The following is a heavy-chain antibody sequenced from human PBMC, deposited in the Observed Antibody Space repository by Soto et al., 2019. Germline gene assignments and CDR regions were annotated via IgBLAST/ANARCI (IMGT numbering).Heavy chain of an antibody. CDR2: ISGSGGST. D-gene: IGHD2-2*01. CDR1: GFTFSSYA. J-gene: IGHJ4*02. CDR3: AIVRGYIVVVPAALDY. V-gene: IGHV3-23*01. Sequence: GGSLRLSCAASGFTFSSYAMSWVRQAPGKGLEWVSAISGSGGSTYYADSVKGRFTISRDNSKNTLYLQMNSLRAEDTAVYYCAIVRGYIVVVPAALDYWGQGTLVIVSS.